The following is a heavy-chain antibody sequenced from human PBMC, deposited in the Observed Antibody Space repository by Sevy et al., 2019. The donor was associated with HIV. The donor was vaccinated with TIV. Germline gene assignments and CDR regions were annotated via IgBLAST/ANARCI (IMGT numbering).Heavy chain of an antibody. J-gene: IGHJ4*02. V-gene: IGHV4-31*03. D-gene: IGHD2-15*01. CDR1: GGSISSGGYY. CDR2: IYYSGST. Sequence: SEILSLTCTVSGGSISSGGYYWSWIRQHPGKGLEWIGYIYYSGSTYYNPSLKSRVTISVDTSKNQFSLKLSSVTAADTAVYYCARAPLIVVVVAATVGYFDYWGQGTLVTVSS. CDR3: ARAPLIVVVVAATVGYFDY.